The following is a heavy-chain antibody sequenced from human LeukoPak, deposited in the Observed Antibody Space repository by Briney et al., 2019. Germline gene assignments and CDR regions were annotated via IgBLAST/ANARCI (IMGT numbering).Heavy chain of an antibody. J-gene: IGHJ3*02. Sequence: NPSETLSLTCAVSGGSISSGGYSWSWIRQPPGKGLEWIGYIYHSGSTYYNPSLKSRVTISVDRSKNQFSLKLSSVTAADTAVYYCARGGSDEGDSSQLNAFDIWGQGTMVTVSS. V-gene: IGHV4-30-2*01. CDR1: GGSISSGGYS. CDR2: IYHSGST. D-gene: IGHD3-16*01. CDR3: ARGGSDEGDSSQLNAFDI.